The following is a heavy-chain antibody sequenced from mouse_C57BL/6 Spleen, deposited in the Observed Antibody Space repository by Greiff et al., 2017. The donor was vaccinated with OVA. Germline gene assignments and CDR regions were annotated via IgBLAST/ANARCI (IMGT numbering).Heavy chain of an antibody. Sequence: VQRVESGAELARPGASVKMSCKASGYTFTSYTMHWVKQRPGQGLEWIGYINPSSGYTKYNQKFKDKATLTADKSSSTAYMQLSSLTSEDSAVYYCARSEYGYDGFDYWGQGTTLTVSS. CDR2: INPSSGYT. J-gene: IGHJ2*01. CDR1: GYTFTSYT. V-gene: IGHV1-4*01. CDR3: ARSEYGYDGFDY. D-gene: IGHD2-2*01.